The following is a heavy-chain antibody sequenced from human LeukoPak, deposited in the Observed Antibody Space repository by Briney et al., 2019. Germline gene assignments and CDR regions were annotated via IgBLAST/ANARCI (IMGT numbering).Heavy chain of an antibody. V-gene: IGHV3-23*01. CDR3: AKNGDRGAYCSGGSCYLYYYHYMDV. CDR2: ISASGGTT. CDR1: GFSFSSYG. D-gene: IGHD2-15*01. J-gene: IGHJ6*03. Sequence: GGTLRLSCAASGFSFSSYGISWVRQAPGKGLEWVSAISASGGTTYYADSVKGRFTISRDNSKNTLYLQMNSLSAEDTAVYYCAKNGDRGAYCSGGSCYLYYYHYMDVWGKGTTVTISS.